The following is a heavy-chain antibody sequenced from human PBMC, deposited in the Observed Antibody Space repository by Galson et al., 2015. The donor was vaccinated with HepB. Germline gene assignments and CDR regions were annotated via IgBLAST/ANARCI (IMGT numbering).Heavy chain of an antibody. CDR3: ARGGRQQLVPDAFDI. D-gene: IGHD6-13*01. CDR1: GYSFTRYW. V-gene: IGHV5-51*01. J-gene: IGHJ3*02. Sequence: QSGAEVKKPGESLKISCKGSGYSFTRYWIGWVRQMPGKGLEWMGIVYPGDSDTPYSPSFQGQVAISADKSISTAYLQWSSLKASDTAMYYCARGGRQQLVPDAFDIWGQGAMVTVSS. CDR2: VYPGDSDT.